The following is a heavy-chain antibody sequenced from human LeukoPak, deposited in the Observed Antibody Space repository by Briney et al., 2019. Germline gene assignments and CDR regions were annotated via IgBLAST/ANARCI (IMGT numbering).Heavy chain of an antibody. J-gene: IGHJ4*02. CDR2: IKQDGSER. CDR1: GFTFSSYW. Sequence: GGSLRLSCAASGFTFSSYWMSWVRQAPGKGLEWVANIKQDGSERYYVYCVKGRFTIYRDNAKISLYLQMNSLRAEDTAVYYCARDGYDSSGYYWNYWGQGTLVTVSS. V-gene: IGHV3-7*01. D-gene: IGHD3-22*01. CDR3: ARDGYDSSGYYWNY.